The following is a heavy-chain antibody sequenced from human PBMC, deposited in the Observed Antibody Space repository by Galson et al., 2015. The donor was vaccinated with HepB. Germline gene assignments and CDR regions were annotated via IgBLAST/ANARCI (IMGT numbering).Heavy chain of an antibody. J-gene: IGHJ1*01. D-gene: IGHD6-25*01. CDR2: IFYSGAT. V-gene: IGHV4-59*01. Sequence: SETLSLTCTVSGASMNSYYWNWIRQTPGKGLEWIGYIFYSGATIYNPSLKSRLSISVDTSRMQFSLNLSSVTAADTAVYYCAASQGRLPTRHFSRWGQGTLVNVSS. CDR3: AASQGRLPTRHFSR. CDR1: GASMNSYY.